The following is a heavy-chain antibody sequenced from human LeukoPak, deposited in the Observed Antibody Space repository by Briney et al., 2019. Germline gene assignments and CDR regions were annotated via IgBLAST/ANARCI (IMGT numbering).Heavy chain of an antibody. J-gene: IGHJ3*02. V-gene: IGHV4-4*07. CDR3: ASNPPSQDAFDI. CDR2: IYTSGST. CDR1: GGSISSYY. Sequence: SETLSLTSTVSGGSISSYYWSWIRQPAGKGLEWIGRIYTSGSTNYNPSLKSRVTISVDTSKNQFSLKLSSVTAADTAVYYCASNPPSQDAFDIWGQGTMVTVSS.